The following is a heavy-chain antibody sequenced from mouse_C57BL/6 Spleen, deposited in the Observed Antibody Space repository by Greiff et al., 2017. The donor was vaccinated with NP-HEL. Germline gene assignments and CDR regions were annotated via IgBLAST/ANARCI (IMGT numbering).Heavy chain of an antibody. CDR3: ARERSLDY. V-gene: IGHV5-4*01. J-gene: IGHJ2*01. CDR1: GFTFSSYA. Sequence: EVKLMESGGGLVKPGGSLKLSCAASGFTFSSYAMSWVRQTPEKRLEWVATISDGGSYTYYPDNVKGRFTISRDNAKNNLYLQMSHLKSEDTAMYYCARERSLDYWGQGTTLTVSS. CDR2: ISDGGSYT.